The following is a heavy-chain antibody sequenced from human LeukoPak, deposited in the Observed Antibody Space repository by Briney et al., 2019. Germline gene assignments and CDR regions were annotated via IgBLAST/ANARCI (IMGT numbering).Heavy chain of an antibody. CDR2: IKQHGSEK. D-gene: IGHD3-22*01. Sequence: QTGGSLRLSCAASGFTFSSYWMNWVRQAPGKGLEWVANIKQHGSEKYYVDSVKGRFTISRGNSRNTLYLQMNSLRAEDTAIYYCAKDRPNYYGSNGHYYRRDGDYWGQGTLVTVSS. J-gene: IGHJ4*02. CDR1: GFTFSSYW. V-gene: IGHV3-7*03. CDR3: AKDRPNYYGSNGHYYRRDGDY.